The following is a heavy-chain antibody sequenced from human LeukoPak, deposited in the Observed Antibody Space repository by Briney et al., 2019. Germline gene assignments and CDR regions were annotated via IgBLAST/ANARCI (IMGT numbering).Heavy chain of an antibody. Sequence: TSETLSLTCTVSGGSISSSSYYWGWIRQPPGKGLEWIGSIYYSGSTYYNPSLKSRVTIPVDTSKNQFSLKLSSVTPEDTAVYYCVSGRVAGIDAFDIWGQGTMVTVSS. D-gene: IGHD6-19*01. J-gene: IGHJ3*02. CDR1: GGSISSSSYY. V-gene: IGHV4-39*01. CDR2: IYYSGST. CDR3: VSGRVAGIDAFDI.